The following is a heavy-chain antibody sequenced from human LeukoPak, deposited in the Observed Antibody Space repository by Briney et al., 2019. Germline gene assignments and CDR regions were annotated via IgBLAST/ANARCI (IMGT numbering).Heavy chain of an antibody. CDR3: GRDPNGDYIGAFDM. D-gene: IGHD4-17*01. CDR1: GFTVTSHY. CDR2: IYSGGST. Sequence: HPGGSLRLSCVVSGFTVTSHYMNWVRQAPGKGLEWVSVIYSGGSTFYADSVKDRFTISRDNSKNTLYLQMNSLRAEDTAVYYCGRDPNGDYIGAFDMWGQGTVVTVSS. J-gene: IGHJ3*02. V-gene: IGHV3-53*01.